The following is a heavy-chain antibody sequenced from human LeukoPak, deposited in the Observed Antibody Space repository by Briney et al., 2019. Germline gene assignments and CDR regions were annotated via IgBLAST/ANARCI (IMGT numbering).Heavy chain of an antibody. CDR2: ISAYTGDT. V-gene: IGHV1-18*01. D-gene: IGHD6-13*01. J-gene: IGHJ4*02. Sequence: GTSVKVSCKASGYTFTNFGIHWVRQAPGQGLEWMGWISAYTGDTNYAPKLQGRATLTTDTSTSTAYMELRSLRSDDTAVYYCATAAGTLPDDYWGQGTLVTVSS. CDR3: ATAAGTLPDDY. CDR1: GYTFTNFG.